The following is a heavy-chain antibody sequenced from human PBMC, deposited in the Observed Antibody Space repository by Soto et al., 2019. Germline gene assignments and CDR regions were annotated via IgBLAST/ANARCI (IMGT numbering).Heavy chain of an antibody. J-gene: IGHJ4*02. V-gene: IGHV3-13*01. CDR1: GFTFSGLD. D-gene: IGHD6-13*01. Sequence: GGSLRLSCEASGFTFSGLDMHWVRQPTGKGLEWVSSIGTAGDTYYAVSVKGRFTISRDNAKNSLSLQMNSLRAGDMAVYFCAKSQEIGTHFFDSWGQGTQVTVSS. CDR2: IGTAGDT. CDR3: AKSQEIGTHFFDS.